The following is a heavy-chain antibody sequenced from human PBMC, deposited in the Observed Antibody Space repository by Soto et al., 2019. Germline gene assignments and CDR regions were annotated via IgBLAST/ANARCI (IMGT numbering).Heavy chain of an antibody. CDR1: GYSLSTSAMC. CDR2: IDWDDYK. Sequence: SGPTLVNPTQTLTLTCTFSGYSLSTSAMCVSWIRQPPGKALEWPARIDWDDYKYYSTSLKPRLTISKDTSKNQVVLTMTNLDPVDTATYYCARISPSASYYFDYWGQGTLVTVSS. V-gene: IGHV2-70*11. J-gene: IGHJ4*02. CDR3: ARISPSASYYFDY.